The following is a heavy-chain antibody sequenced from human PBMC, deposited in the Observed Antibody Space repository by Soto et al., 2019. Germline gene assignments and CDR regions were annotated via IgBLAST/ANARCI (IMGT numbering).Heavy chain of an antibody. D-gene: IGHD5-12*01. Sequence: QVQLQESAPGLVKPSETLSLTCTVSGGSISSYCWSWIRQPPGKGMEWIGYIYYNGSTNYNPSLKSRFTISVDTSKNQFSLKLSSVTAADTAVYYCARDRPARASGYPLSPPYYYYVMDVWGQGTTVTVSS. CDR3: ARDRPARASGYPLSPPYYYYVMDV. V-gene: IGHV4-59*01. CDR2: IYYNGST. J-gene: IGHJ6*02. CDR1: GGSISSYC.